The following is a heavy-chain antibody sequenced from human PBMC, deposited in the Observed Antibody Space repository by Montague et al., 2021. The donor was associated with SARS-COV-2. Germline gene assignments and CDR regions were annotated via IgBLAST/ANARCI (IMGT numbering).Heavy chain of an antibody. CDR3: ARSPRGSGTGWLDY. V-gene: IGHV3-7*01. D-gene: IGHD3/OR15-3a*01. Sequence: SLRLSCAASEFTSGDYQMTWVRQAPGKGLQWVANINQDETAKTYVDSVKGRFTISRDNAKNSLILQMNSLKDEDTAVYYCARSPRGSGTGWLDYWGQGTLVTVSS. CDR1: EFTSGDYQ. J-gene: IGHJ4*02. CDR2: INQDETAK.